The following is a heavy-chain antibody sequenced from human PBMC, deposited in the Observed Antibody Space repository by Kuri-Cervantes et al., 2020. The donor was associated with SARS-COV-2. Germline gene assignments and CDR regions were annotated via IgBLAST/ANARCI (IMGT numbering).Heavy chain of an antibody. CDR2: IKQDGSEK. J-gene: IGHJ4*02. D-gene: IGHD1-26*01. CDR3: AKTDVGWGANFDY. V-gene: IGHV3-7*05. CDR1: GFAFSSYW. Sequence: GGSLRLSCAASGFAFSSYWMSWVRQAPGKGLEWVANIKQDGSEKYYVDSVKGRFTISRDNAKNSLYLQMNSLRAEDTAVYFCAKTDVGWGANFDYWGQGTLVTVSS.